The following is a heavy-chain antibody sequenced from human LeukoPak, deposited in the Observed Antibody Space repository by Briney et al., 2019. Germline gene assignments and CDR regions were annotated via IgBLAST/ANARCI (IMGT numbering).Heavy chain of an antibody. V-gene: IGHV3-23*01. CDR1: GFTFSSYA. CDR3: AKEFEPVLAPDAFEI. Sequence: GGSLRLSCAASGFTFSSYAMSWVRQAPGKGLEWVSGISGSGGSTYYADSVKGRFTISRDNSKNALYLQMNSLRAEDTAVYYCAKEFEPVLAPDAFEIWGQGTMVTVSA. CDR2: ISGSGGST. D-gene: IGHD4/OR15-4a*01. J-gene: IGHJ3*02.